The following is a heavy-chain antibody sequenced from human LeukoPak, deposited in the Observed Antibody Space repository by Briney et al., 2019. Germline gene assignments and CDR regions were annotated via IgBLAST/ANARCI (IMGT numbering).Heavy chain of an antibody. CDR1: GFTFSSYS. Sequence: GSLRLSCAASGFTFSSYSMNWVRQPPGKELEWIGYIYYSGSTKTNPSLKSRVTISVDTSKNQFSLKLSSVTAADTAVYYCARLSGYSSGHYYSDYWGQGTLVTVSS. J-gene: IGHJ4*02. D-gene: IGHD3-22*01. CDR2: IYYSGST. V-gene: IGHV4-59*01. CDR3: ARLSGYSSGHYYSDY.